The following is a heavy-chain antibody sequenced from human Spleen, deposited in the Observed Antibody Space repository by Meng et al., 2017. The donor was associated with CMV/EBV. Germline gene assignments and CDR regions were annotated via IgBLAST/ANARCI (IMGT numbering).Heavy chain of an antibody. CDR2: ISYDGSNK. CDR3: AKDDSAYFDFRSGYSTPPDY. D-gene: IGHD3-3*01. CDR1: GFTFSSYA. Sequence: GESLKISCAASGFTFSSYAMHWVRQAPGKGLEWVAVISYDGSNKYYADSVKGRFTISRDNSKNMLYLQMNSLRVADTAVYYCAKDDSAYFDFRSGYSTPPDYWGQGTLVTVSS. V-gene: IGHV3-30*04. J-gene: IGHJ4*02.